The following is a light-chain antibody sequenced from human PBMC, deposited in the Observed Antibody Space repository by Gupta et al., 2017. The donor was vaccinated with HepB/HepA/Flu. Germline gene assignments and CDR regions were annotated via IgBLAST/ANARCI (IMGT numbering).Light chain of an antibody. Sequence: QSVLTQPPSVSGAPGQRVTISCTGSRSHTGAGYDVPWYQQLPGTAPKLLIYDNSKGASGVPGRFSGSKSGTSASLAITGLQAEDEADYYCQSYDSSLAWVFGGGTKLTGL. J-gene: IGLJ3*02. CDR2: DNS. CDR3: QSYDSSLAWV. V-gene: IGLV1-40*01. CDR1: RSHTGAGYD.